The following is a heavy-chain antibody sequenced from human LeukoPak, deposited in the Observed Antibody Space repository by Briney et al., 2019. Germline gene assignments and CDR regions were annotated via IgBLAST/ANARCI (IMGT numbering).Heavy chain of an antibody. J-gene: IGHJ4*02. V-gene: IGHV3-23*01. Sequence: PGGSLRLSCAASGFTFSTYAMHWVRQAPGKGLEWVSAISGSGGSTYYADSVKGRFTISRDNSKNTLYLQMNSLRAEDTAVYYCAKDLGYDILTGPGLWGQGTLVTVSS. CDR3: AKDLGYDILTGPGL. CDR2: ISGSGGST. D-gene: IGHD3-9*01. CDR1: GFTFSTYA.